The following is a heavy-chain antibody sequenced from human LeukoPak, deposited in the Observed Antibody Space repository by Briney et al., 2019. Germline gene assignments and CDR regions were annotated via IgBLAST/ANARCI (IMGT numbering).Heavy chain of an antibody. J-gene: IGHJ4*02. CDR1: GGTFSSYA. CDR2: ISGDTGYT. Sequence: ASVKVSCKASGGTFSSYAISWVRQAPGQGLEWMGWISGDTGYTNYAQKFQGRVTLTTETSTGTTYMELRSLRSDDTAVYYCARGYYYGSGTYDHFDYWGQGTLVTVSS. CDR3: ARGYYYGSGTYDHFDY. V-gene: IGHV1-18*01. D-gene: IGHD3-10*01.